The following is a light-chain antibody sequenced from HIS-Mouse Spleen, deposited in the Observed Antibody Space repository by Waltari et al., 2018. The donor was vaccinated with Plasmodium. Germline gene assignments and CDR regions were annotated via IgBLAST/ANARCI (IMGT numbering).Light chain of an antibody. CDR3: QQYNNWPLT. Sequence: EIVMTQSPATLSVSPGERATLSCRASQSVSSNLAWYQQKPGQAPRLLIDGESTRATGIPARLSGSGSGKEFTLTISSMQSEDFAVYYCQQYNNWPLTFGGGTKVEIK. J-gene: IGKJ4*01. CDR2: GES. V-gene: IGKV3-15*01. CDR1: QSVSSN.